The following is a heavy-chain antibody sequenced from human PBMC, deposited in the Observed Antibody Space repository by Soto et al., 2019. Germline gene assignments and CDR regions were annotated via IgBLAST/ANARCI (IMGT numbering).Heavy chain of an antibody. V-gene: IGHV1-3*01. J-gene: IGHJ4*02. CDR1: GYTLTNYA. Sequence: VASVKVSCKASGYTLTNYAMHWVRQAPGQGLEWMGWINAGNGDTKYSQNFQGRVTIIRDTSASTAYMELSGLTYEDTAVYYCATGSDWSKPFDSWGQGPRVTVSS. CDR3: ATGSDWSKPFDS. CDR2: INAGNGDT. D-gene: IGHD6-19*01.